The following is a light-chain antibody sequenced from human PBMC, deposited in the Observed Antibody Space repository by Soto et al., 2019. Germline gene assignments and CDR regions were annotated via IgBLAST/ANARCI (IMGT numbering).Light chain of an antibody. Sequence: IHSTQSRSCLSASVGDRFTITSRAQKGISNDLAWYQQKPGKVPKLLIYDASTRATGIPARFSGSGSGTEFTLTISSLQSEDFAVYYCQQYNNWPQTFGQGTKVDIK. J-gene: IGKJ1*01. CDR2: DAS. CDR3: QQYNNWPQT. V-gene: IGKV1D-13*01. CDR1: KGISND.